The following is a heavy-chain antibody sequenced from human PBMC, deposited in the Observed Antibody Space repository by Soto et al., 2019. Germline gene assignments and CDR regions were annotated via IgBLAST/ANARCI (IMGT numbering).Heavy chain of an antibody. V-gene: IGHV3-64D*06. Sequence: PGGSHRLSCSDGGSTYISYPILRVSQAPGKGLEYVSGISSNGGSTYYADSVKGRFTISRDNSKNTLYLQMSSLRAEDTAVYYCVKDKSAYYYYGMVVWGQGSTVTVS. CDR3: VKDKSAYYYYGMVV. CDR2: ISSNGGST. J-gene: IGHJ6*02. CDR1: GSTYISYP.